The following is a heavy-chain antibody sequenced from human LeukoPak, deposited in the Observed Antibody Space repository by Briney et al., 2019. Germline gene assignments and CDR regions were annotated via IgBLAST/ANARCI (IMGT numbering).Heavy chain of an antibody. J-gene: IGHJ4*02. Sequence: ASVKVSCKASGYTFTSYAMNWVRQAPGQGLEWMGWINTNTGNPTYAQGFTGRFVFSLDTSVSTAYLQISSLKAEDTAVYYYARRSRGYCSGGSCYSEGIDYWGQGTLVTVSS. CDR2: INTNTGNP. D-gene: IGHD2-15*01. V-gene: IGHV7-4-1*02. CDR1: GYTFTSYA. CDR3: ARRSRGYCSGGSCYSEGIDY.